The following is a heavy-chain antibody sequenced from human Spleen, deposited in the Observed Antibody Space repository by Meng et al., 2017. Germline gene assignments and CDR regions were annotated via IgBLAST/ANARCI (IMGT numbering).Heavy chain of an antibody. Sequence: QVQLQESGPGLVEPSQTLSVTCTVSGVSMSSGNYYWSWIRQPPGKGLEWIGYIHHSGSAYYNPSLKSRVTISVDTSKNQFSLKLSSVTAADTVVYYCARVGACSGGSCYFRLFDYWGQGMLVTVSS. J-gene: IGHJ4*02. CDR3: ARVGACSGGSCYFRLFDY. CDR1: GVSMSSGNYY. V-gene: IGHV4-30-4*01. D-gene: IGHD2-15*01. CDR2: IHHSGSA.